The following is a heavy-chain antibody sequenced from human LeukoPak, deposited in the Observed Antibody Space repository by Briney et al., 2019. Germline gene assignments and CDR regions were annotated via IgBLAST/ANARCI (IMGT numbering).Heavy chain of an antibody. V-gene: IGHV3-23*01. CDR1: GFTFSSYG. CDR2: ISGSGDAT. J-gene: IGHJ4*02. Sequence: PGRSLRLSCAASGFTFSSYGMHWVRQAPGKGLEWVSSISGSGDATKYADSVMGRFTISRDNSRNTLSLQMNSLRAEDTAVYYCAKSDCPSDGCKLLNYWGQGTLVTASS. CDR3: AKSDCPSDGCKLLNY. D-gene: IGHD3-10*01.